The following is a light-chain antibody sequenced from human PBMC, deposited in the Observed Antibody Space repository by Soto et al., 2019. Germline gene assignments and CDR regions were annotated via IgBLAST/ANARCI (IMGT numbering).Light chain of an antibody. CDR3: QHYNNWPRT. CDR2: GAS. CDR1: QSVSSK. Sequence: ELVMTQSPATLSVSPGERATLSCRASQSVSSKLAWYQQKPGQAPRLLIYGASTRDTGIPARFSGSGSGTEFTLTISSRQSEDFAVYYCQHYNNWPRTFGQGTKVEIK. V-gene: IGKV3-15*01. J-gene: IGKJ1*01.